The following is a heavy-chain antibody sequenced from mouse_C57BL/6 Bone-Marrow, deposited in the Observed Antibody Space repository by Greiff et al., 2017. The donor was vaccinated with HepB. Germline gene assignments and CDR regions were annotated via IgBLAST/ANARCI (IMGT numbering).Heavy chain of an antibody. CDR1: GFNIKDYY. Sequence: VQLKESGAELVKPGASVKLSCTASGFNIKDYYMHWVKQRTEQGLEWIGRIDPEDGETKYAPKFQGKATITADTSSNTAYLQLSSLTSEDTAVYYCASAHYGSSHYYAMDYWGQGTSVTVSS. CDR3: ASAHYGSSHYYAMDY. CDR2: IDPEDGET. D-gene: IGHD1-1*01. J-gene: IGHJ4*01. V-gene: IGHV14-2*01.